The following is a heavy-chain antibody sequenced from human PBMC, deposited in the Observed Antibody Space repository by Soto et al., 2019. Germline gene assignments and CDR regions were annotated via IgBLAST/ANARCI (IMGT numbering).Heavy chain of an antibody. CDR1: GFTFSSYS. CDR3: ARVPGIAAAGTPNAFDI. D-gene: IGHD6-13*01. V-gene: IGHV3-21*01. Sequence: ESGGGLVKPGGSLRLSCAASGFTFSSYSMNWVRQAPGKGLEWVSSISSSSSYIYYADSVKGRFTISRDNAKNSLYLQMNSLRAEDTAVYYCARVPGIAAAGTPNAFDIWGQGTMVTVSS. CDR2: ISSSSSYI. J-gene: IGHJ3*02.